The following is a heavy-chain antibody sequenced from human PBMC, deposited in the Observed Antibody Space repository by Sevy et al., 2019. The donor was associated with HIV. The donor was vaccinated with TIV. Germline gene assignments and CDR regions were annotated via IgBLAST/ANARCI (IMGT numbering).Heavy chain of an antibody. D-gene: IGHD5-18*01. CDR2: MRSKPFAGTT. V-gene: IGHV3-49*04. Sequence: GGSLRLSCTTSGFTLGDYAMNWVRQAPGKGLEWVGFMRSKPFAGTTEYAASVKCRFTISTDDSEASAHLQMNSLRTEETGVYYCIRGRLLGYTAMVPDYWGQGTLVTVSS. J-gene: IGHJ4*02. CDR1: GFTLGDYA. CDR3: IRGRLLGYTAMVPDY.